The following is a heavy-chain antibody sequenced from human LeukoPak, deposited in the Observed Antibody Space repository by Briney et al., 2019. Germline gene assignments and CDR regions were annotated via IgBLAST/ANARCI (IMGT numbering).Heavy chain of an antibody. CDR1: GFTFSGYG. Sequence: PGGSLRLSCAASGFTFSGYGMHWVRQAPGKGLEWVGVIWYDGSNKYYVDSVKGRFTISRDNSKSTLYLQMNSLRAEDTAVYYCARDLKALRYFDWLSDWGQGTLVTVSS. CDR2: IWYDGSNK. CDR3: ARDLKALRYFDWLSD. D-gene: IGHD3-9*01. V-gene: IGHV3-33*01. J-gene: IGHJ4*02.